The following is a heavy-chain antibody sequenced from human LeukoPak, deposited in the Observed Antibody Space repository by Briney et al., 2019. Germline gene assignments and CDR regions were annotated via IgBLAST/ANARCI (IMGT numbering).Heavy chain of an antibody. V-gene: IGHV4-59*01. Sequence: SETLSLTGTVSGGSISTYYWSWIRQPPGKGLEWIGYIYYSGSTNYNPSLKSRVTISVDTSKNQFSLKLNSVTAADTAVYYCARGIAAADLYGPWGQGTLVTVSS. J-gene: IGHJ5*02. CDR3: ARGIAAADLYGP. CDR1: GGSISTYY. D-gene: IGHD6-13*01. CDR2: IYYSGST.